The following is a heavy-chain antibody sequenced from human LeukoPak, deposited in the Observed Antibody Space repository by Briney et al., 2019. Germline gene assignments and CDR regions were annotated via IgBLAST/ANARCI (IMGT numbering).Heavy chain of an antibody. CDR3: ASGYDYVWGSYRRGGLDY. D-gene: IGHD3-16*02. CDR2: IYYSGST. J-gene: IGHJ4*02. CDR1: GGSISSYY. V-gene: IGHV4-59*08. Sequence: SETLSLTCTVSGGSISSYYWSWIRQPPGKGLEWIGYIYYSGSTNYNPSLKSRVTISVGTSKNQFSLKLSSVTAADTAVYYCASGYDYVWGSYRRGGLDYWGQGTLVTVSS.